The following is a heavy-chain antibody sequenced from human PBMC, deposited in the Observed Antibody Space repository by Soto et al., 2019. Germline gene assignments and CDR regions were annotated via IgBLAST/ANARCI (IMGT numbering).Heavy chain of an antibody. J-gene: IGHJ4*02. Sequence: EVQLVESGGGLVKPGGSLRLSCAASGFTFSNAWMNWVRQAPGKGLEWVGRIKSKTDGGTTDYAAPVKGRFTISRDDSKNTLYLQMNSLKTEDTAVYYCTTGYSYGYGAFDYWGQGTLVTVSS. CDR2: IKSKTDGGTT. V-gene: IGHV3-15*07. CDR3: TTGYSYGYGAFDY. D-gene: IGHD5-18*01. CDR1: GFTFSNAW.